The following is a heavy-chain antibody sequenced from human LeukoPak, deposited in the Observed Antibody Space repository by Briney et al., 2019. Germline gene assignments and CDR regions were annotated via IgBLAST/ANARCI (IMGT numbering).Heavy chain of an antibody. D-gene: IGHD3-16*02. V-gene: IGHV4-34*01. CDR2: INHSGST. J-gene: IGHJ5*02. Sequence: SETLSLTCAVYGGSFNGYYWSWIRQPPGKGLEWIGEINHSGSTNYNPSLKSRVTISVDTSKNQFSLKLSSVTAADTAVHYCARTYYDYVWGSYRPNWFDPWGQGTLVTVSS. CDR1: GGSFNGYY. CDR3: ARTYYDYVWGSYRPNWFDP.